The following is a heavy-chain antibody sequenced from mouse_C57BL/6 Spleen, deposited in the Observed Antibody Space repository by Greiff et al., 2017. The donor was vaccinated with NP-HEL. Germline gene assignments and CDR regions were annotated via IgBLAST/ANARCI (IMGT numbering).Heavy chain of an antibody. Sequence: EVKLVESGGGLVKPGGSLKLSCAASGFTFSSYAMSWVRQTPEKRLEWVATISDGGSYTYYPDNVKGGFTISRDNAKNNLYLQMSHLKSEDTAMYYCARGGGLLQRYFDVWGTGTTVTVSS. V-gene: IGHV5-4*03. CDR2: ISDGGSYT. CDR1: GFTFSSYA. J-gene: IGHJ1*03. CDR3: ARGGGLLQRYFDV. D-gene: IGHD2-3*01.